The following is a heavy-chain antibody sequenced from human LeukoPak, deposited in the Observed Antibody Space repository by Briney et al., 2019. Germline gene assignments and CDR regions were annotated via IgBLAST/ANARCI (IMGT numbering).Heavy chain of an antibody. CDR3: ARRWNYGRNYYIDV. V-gene: IGHV4-34*01. D-gene: IGHD1-7*01. CDR1: GGSFSNYY. J-gene: IGHJ6*03. CDR2: INDSGRI. Sequence: PSETLSLTCAVYGGSFSNYYWSWIRQTPGKGLEWIGEINDSGRINYNPSLMSRVTISVDTSKNQFSLRLTSVTARDAAVYYCARRWNYGRNYYIDVWGKGATVSVSS.